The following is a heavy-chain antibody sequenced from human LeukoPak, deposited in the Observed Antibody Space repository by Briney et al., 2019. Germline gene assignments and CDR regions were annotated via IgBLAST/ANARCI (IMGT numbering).Heavy chain of an antibody. V-gene: IGHV5-51*01. Sequence: GESLKISCKGSGYRFTIYSSGCVRQTPGKGLEWMGIIYPGDSDTRYSPSFQGQVTISAHKSISTAYLQWSSLKASDTAMFYCARSGSGTRFHYWGQGTQVTVSS. CDR3: ARSGSGTRFHY. J-gene: IGHJ4*02. D-gene: IGHD6-19*01. CDR2: IYPGDSDT. CDR1: GYRFTIYS.